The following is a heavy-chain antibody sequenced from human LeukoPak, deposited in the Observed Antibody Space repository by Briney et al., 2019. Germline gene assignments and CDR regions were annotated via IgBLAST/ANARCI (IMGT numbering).Heavy chain of an antibody. V-gene: IGHV4-34*01. CDR1: GGSFSGYY. J-gene: IGHJ5*02. CDR2: INHSGST. CDR3: ARENSYYDFWSGYQKQNWFDP. Sequence: PSETLSLTCAVYGGSFSGYYWSWIRQPPGKGLEWIGEINHSGSTNYNPSLKSRVTISVDTSKNQFSLKLSSVTAADTAVYYCARENSYYDFWSGYQKQNWFDPWGQGTLVTVSS. D-gene: IGHD3-3*01.